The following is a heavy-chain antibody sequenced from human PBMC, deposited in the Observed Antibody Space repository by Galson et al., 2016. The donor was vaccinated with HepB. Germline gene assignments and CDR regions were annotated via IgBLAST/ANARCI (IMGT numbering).Heavy chain of an antibody. V-gene: IGHV3-30*04. Sequence: SLRLSCAASGFTFSSYAMRWVRQAPGKGLEWVAGISYDGSISNYADSVKGRFTISGDNSENTLYLQMNSLRPEDTGVYYCARDWGSSGWYNWFDPWGQGTLVTVSS. CDR2: ISYDGSIS. CDR3: ARDWGSSGWYNWFDP. CDR1: GFTFSSYA. J-gene: IGHJ5*02. D-gene: IGHD6-19*01.